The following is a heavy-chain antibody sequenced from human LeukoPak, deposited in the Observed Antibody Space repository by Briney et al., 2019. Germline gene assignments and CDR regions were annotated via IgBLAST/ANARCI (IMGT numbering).Heavy chain of an antibody. J-gene: IGHJ5*02. CDR1: GGSISSYY. CDR3: ARDPSPAVHNWFDP. CDR2: IYTSGST. Sequence: PSETLSLTRTVSGGSISSYYWSWIRQPAGKGLEWIGRIYTSGSTNYNPSLKSRVTMSVNTSKNQFSLKLSSVTAADTAVYYCARDPSPAVHNWFDPWGQGTLVTVSS. V-gene: IGHV4-4*07. D-gene: IGHD6-19*01.